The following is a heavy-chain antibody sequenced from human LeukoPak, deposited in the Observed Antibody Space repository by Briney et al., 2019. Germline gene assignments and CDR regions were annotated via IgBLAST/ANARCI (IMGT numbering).Heavy chain of an antibody. CDR1: GFTFNTYA. V-gene: IGHV3-23*01. J-gene: IGHJ4*02. D-gene: IGHD1-26*01. Sequence: QSGGSLRLSCAASGFTFNTYAMNWVRQAPGKGLEWVSTISGGGGSTYYADSVKGRFTISRDNSINTLYLQMNSLRAEDTAVYYCATGGSGSYYTYWGQGTLVTVSS. CDR3: ATGGSGSYYTY. CDR2: ISGGGGST.